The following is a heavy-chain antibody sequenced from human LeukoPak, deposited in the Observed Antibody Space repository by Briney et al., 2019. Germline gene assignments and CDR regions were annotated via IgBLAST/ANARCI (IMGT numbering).Heavy chain of an antibody. CDR3: ARIAEMATITGFDY. CDR2: ISAYNGNT. J-gene: IGHJ4*02. Sequence: ASVKVSCKASGYTFTSYGISWVRQAPGQGLEWMGWISAYNGNTNYAQKLQGRVTMTTDTSTSTAYMELSSRRSEDTAVYYCARIAEMATITGFDYWGQGTLVTVSS. D-gene: IGHD5-24*01. V-gene: IGHV1-18*01. CDR1: GYTFTSYG.